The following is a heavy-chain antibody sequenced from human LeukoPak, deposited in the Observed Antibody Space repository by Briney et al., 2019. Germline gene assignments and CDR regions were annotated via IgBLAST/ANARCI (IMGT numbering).Heavy chain of an antibody. D-gene: IGHD6-6*01. J-gene: IGHJ3*02. Sequence: PSQTLSLTCTVSGGSISSGDYYWSWIRQPPGKGLEWIGFIYYSGSTYYNPSLKSRVTISVDTSKNQFSLKLSSVTAADTAVYYCSAARPEGDAFDIWGQGTMVTVSS. CDR3: SAARPEGDAFDI. V-gene: IGHV4-30-4*08. CDR1: GGSISSGDYY. CDR2: IYYSGST.